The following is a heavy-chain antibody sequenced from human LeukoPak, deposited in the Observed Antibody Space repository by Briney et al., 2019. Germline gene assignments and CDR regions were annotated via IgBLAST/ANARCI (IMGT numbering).Heavy chain of an antibody. CDR3: ARDRGVVTAINDAFDI. Sequence: KPGGSLRLSCAASGFTFSDYYMSWIRQAPGKGLEWVSYISSSGSTIYYADSVKGRFTISRDNAKNSLYLQMNSLRAEDTAVYYCARDRGVVTAINDAFDIRGQGTMVTVSS. D-gene: IGHD2-21*02. V-gene: IGHV3-11*01. J-gene: IGHJ3*02. CDR1: GFTFSDYY. CDR2: ISSSGSTI.